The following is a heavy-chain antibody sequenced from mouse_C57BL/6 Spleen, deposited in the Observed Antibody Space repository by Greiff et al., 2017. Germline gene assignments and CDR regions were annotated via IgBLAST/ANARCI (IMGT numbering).Heavy chain of an antibody. J-gene: IGHJ4*01. Sequence: VKLVESGAELVKPGASVKISCKASGYAFSSYWMNWVKQRPGKGLEWIGQIYPGDGDTNYNGKFKGKATLTADQSSSTAYIQLSSLTSEDSAVYFCATIYYGNFGGMDYWGQGTSVTVSS. CDR1: GYAFSSYW. D-gene: IGHD2-1*01. CDR2: IYPGDGDT. CDR3: ATIYYGNFGGMDY. V-gene: IGHV1-80*01.